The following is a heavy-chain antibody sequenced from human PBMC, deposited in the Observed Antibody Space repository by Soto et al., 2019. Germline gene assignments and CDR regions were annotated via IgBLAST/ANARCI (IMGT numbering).Heavy chain of an antibody. D-gene: IGHD6-25*01. CDR2: INPNSGGT. CDR1: GYTFTCYY. V-gene: IGHV1-2*02. CDR3: ARQIWERGTATNLDY. Sequence: GSVKVSCKASGYTFTCYYMHWVRQAPGQGLEWMGWINPNSGGTNYAQKFQGSVTMTRDKSSSTAYLQWSSLKASDTAIYYCARQIWERGTATNLDYWGQGTLVTV. J-gene: IGHJ4*02.